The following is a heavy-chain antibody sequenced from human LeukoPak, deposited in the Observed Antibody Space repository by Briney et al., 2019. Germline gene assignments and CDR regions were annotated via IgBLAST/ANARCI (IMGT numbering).Heavy chain of an antibody. V-gene: IGHV3-21*04. J-gene: IGHJ4*02. CDR3: AKYGDILTGYPYYFDY. Sequence: GSLRLSCAASGFTFSSYSMNWVRQAPGKGLEWVSSISSSSSYIYYADSVKGRITISRDSSKNTLYLQMNSLRAEDTAVYYCAKYGDILTGYPYYFDYWGQGTLVTVSS. CDR2: ISSSSSYI. CDR1: GFTFSSYS. D-gene: IGHD3-9*01.